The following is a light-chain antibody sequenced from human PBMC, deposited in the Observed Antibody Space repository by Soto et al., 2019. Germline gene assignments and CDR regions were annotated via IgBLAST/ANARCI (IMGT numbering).Light chain of an antibody. Sequence: AIRMTQSPSSFSESTGDKVTITCRASQVISSYLAWYQQKPGKAPKLLISAASTLQSGVPSRFSGSGSGTDFTLTISCLQSEDFATYYCQQYYTYPRTFGQGTKVEIK. CDR2: AAS. V-gene: IGKV1-8*01. CDR3: QQYYTYPRT. J-gene: IGKJ1*01. CDR1: QVISSY.